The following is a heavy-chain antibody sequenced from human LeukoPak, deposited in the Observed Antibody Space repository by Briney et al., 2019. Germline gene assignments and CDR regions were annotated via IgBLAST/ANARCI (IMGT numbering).Heavy chain of an antibody. D-gene: IGHD3-9*01. CDR2: INPNSGGT. Sequence: ASVKVSCKASGYTFTGYYMHWVRQAPGQGLEWMGRINPNSGGTNYAQKFQGRVTMTRDTSISTAYMELSRLRSDDTAMYYCARGGNFLTGYYWTTPLFQKPYYFDYWGQGTLVTVSS. CDR3: ARGGNFLTGYYWTTPLFQKPYYFDY. J-gene: IGHJ4*02. V-gene: IGHV1-2*06. CDR1: GYTFTGYY.